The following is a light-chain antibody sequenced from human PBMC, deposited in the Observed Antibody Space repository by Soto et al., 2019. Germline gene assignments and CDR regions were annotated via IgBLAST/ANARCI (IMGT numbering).Light chain of an antibody. Sequence: SQSPSTLSGSIGDRVTITCRASQTISSWLAWYQQKPGKAPNLLIYKASSLESGVPSRFSGSGSGTEFTLTISSLQPDDFATYYCRQYNTFPLTFGGGTKVAIK. J-gene: IGKJ4*01. CDR1: QTISSW. V-gene: IGKV1-5*03. CDR3: RQYNTFPLT. CDR2: KAS.